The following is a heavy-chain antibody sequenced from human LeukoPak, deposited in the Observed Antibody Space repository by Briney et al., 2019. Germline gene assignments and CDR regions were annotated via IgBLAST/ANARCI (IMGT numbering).Heavy chain of an antibody. D-gene: IGHD3-10*01. CDR2: ISYDGSNK. J-gene: IGHJ4*02. Sequence: GRSLRLSCAASGFIFSSYAMHWFRQAPGKGLEWVAVISYDGSNKYYADSVKGRFTISRDNAKNSLYLQMNSLRDEDTAVYYCARRGSFGSGSPFYDYWGQGTLVTVSS. V-gene: IGHV3-30-3*01. CDR3: ARRGSFGSGSPFYDY. CDR1: GFIFSSYA.